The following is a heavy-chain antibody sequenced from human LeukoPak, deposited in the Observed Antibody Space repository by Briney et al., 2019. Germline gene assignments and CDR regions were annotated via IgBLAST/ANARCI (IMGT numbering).Heavy chain of an antibody. Sequence: SETLSLTCTVSGGSISSYYWSWIRQPPGKGLEWIGYIYYSGSTNYNPSLKSRVTISVDTSKNQFSLKLSSVTAADTAVYYCARHQDGNYEGYYYGMDVWGQGTTVTVSS. CDR3: ARHQDGNYEGYYYGMDV. D-gene: IGHD4-17*01. V-gene: IGHV4-59*08. CDR2: IYYSGST. J-gene: IGHJ6*02. CDR1: GGSISSYY.